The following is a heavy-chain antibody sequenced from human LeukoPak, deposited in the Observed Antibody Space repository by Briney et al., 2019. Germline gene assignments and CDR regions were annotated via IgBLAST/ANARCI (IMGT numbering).Heavy chain of an antibody. CDR2: ISSSGSTI. D-gene: IGHD6-19*01. CDR3: ARDLVAVAGRDY. Sequence: GGSLRLSCEASELPFNAYSMNWVRQAPGKGLEWVSYISSSGSTIYYADSVKGRFTISRDNAKNSLYLQMNSLRAEDTAVYYCARDLVAVAGRDYWGQGTLVTVSS. J-gene: IGHJ4*02. V-gene: IGHV3-48*04. CDR1: ELPFNAYS.